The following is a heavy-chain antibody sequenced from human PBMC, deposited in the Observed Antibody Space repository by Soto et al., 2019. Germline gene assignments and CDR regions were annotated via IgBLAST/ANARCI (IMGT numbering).Heavy chain of an antibody. V-gene: IGHV4-4*02. J-gene: IGHJ6*03. CDR3: ARDRLRWFGESGSVYYYYYMDV. Sequence: QVQLQESGPGLVKPSGTLSLTCAVSSGSISSSNWWSWVRQPPGKGLEWMGEIYHSGSTNYNPSLKRRVTISVDKSKNQFSLKLSSVTAADTAVYYCARDRLRWFGESGSVYYYYYMDVWGKGTTVPVSS. D-gene: IGHD3-10*01. CDR2: IYHSGST. CDR1: SGSISSSNW.